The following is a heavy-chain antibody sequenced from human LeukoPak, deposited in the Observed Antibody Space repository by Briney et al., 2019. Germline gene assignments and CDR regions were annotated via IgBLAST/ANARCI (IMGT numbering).Heavy chain of an antibody. CDR3: AKVEGASKASVY. V-gene: IGHV3-23*01. CDR2: ISGSGGST. D-gene: IGHD1-1*01. J-gene: IGHJ4*02. Sequence: GGSLRLSCAAAGFTFSNYAMTWVRQAPGKGLEWVSSISGSGGSTYYADSVKGRFTISRDNSRNTLYLQMYSLRAEDTAVYYCAKVEGASKASVYWGQGALVTVSS. CDR1: GFTFSNYA.